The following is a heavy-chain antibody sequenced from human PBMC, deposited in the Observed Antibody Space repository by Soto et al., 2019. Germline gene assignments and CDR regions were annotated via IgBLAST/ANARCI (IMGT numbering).Heavy chain of an antibody. V-gene: IGHV5-51*01. CDR3: ARHSPPWNSGYELPDV. Sequence: PGESLKISCKGSGYSFTSYWIGWVRQMPGKGLEWMGIIYPGDSDTRYSPSFQGQVTISADKSISTAYLQWSSLKASDTAMYYCARHSPPWNSGYELPDVWGQGTTVTVSS. J-gene: IGHJ6*02. CDR1: GYSFTSYW. D-gene: IGHD5-12*01. CDR2: IYPGDSDT.